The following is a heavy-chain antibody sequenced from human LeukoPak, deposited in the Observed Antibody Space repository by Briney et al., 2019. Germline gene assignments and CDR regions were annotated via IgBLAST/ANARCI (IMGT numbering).Heavy chain of an antibody. Sequence: SETLSLTCTVSGGSISSGGYYWSWIRQHPGKGLEWIGYIYYSGSTYYNPSLKSRVTISVDTSKNQFSLKLSSVTAADTAVYYCARTDIVVVVAATYFDYWGQGTLVTVSS. V-gene: IGHV4-31*03. D-gene: IGHD2-15*01. J-gene: IGHJ4*02. CDR1: GGSISSGGYY. CDR2: IYYSGST. CDR3: ARTDIVVVVAATYFDY.